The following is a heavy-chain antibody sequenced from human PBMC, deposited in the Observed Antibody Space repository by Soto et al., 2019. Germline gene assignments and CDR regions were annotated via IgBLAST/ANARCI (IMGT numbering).Heavy chain of an antibody. J-gene: IGHJ4*02. V-gene: IGHV5-51*01. CDR2: IYPSDSDT. CDR1: GYNFAGYW. CDR3: ERGGVSTRTFDH. Sequence: HGESLKISCKGSGYNFAGYWIAWVRQMPGKGLELMGIIYPSDSDTRYRPSFQGQVTISADKSISSAYLQWSSLRASETAMYYCERGGVSTRTFDHWGQGTPVTVSS. D-gene: IGHD3-3*01.